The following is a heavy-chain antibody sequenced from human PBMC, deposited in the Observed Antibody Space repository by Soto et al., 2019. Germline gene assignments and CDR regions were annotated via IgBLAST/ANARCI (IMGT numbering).Heavy chain of an antibody. J-gene: IGHJ4*02. D-gene: IGHD3-10*01. Sequence: QLQLQGSGPGLVKPSETLSLTCTVSGGSITSSRFYWGWIRQSPGKGLEWIGSIYYSGNTYYNPSLESRVTISVDTSKSQFSLKLSSVTAADTAMYYCTMGFGECPTTSSWGYWGQGTLVTVSS. CDR1: GGSITSSRFY. CDR2: IYYSGNT. CDR3: TMGFGECPTTSSWGY. V-gene: IGHV4-39*01.